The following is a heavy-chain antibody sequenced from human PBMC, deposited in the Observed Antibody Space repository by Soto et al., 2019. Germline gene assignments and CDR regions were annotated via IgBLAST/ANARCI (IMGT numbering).Heavy chain of an antibody. CDR3: ARENSYFDY. CDR1: GYTFRNFG. CDR2: ISAYNANA. J-gene: IGHJ4*02. V-gene: IGHV1-18*01. Sequence: QIQLLQSGAEVKKPGASVKVTCQASGYTFRNFGISWVRQAPGQGLERMGWISAYNANAKYAQKFQGWLTMTADRSAGTAYMGVRRLRSGDRAVYYCARENSYFDYWGQGTLVSVSS.